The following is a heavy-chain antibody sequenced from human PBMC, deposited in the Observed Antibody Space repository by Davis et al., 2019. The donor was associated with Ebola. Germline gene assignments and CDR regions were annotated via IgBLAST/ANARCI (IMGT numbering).Heavy chain of an antibody. Sequence: GGSLRLSCAASGFTFSTYAMGWVRQAPGKGLEWVSDISSGGGAPYYADSVKGRFTISRDNSQNTLSLQMNSLRAEDTAVYYCAEIYWVRYGMDVWGQGTTVTVSS. V-gene: IGHV3-23*01. CDR2: ISSGGGAP. CDR1: GFTFSTYA. CDR3: AEIYWVRYGMDV. J-gene: IGHJ6*02. D-gene: IGHD2-8*02.